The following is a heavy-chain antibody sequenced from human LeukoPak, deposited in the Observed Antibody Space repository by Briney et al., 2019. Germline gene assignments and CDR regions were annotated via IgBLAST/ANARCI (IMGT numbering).Heavy chain of an antibody. CDR3: ARQALWFFDH. CDR1: GGSISSNSNY. V-gene: IGHV4-39*01. D-gene: IGHD2-21*01. Sequence: SETLSLTCTVSGGSISSNSNYWAWIRQPPGRGLEWIGSISYGGSTYYSPSLESRVTISVDTSKNQFSLKLSSVTAADTAVYYCARQALWFFDHWGQGTLVTISS. J-gene: IGHJ4*02. CDR2: ISYGGST.